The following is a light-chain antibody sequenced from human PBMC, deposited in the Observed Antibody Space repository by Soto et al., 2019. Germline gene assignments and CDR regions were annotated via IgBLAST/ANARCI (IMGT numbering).Light chain of an antibody. CDR3: SSYTSSSLYV. Sequence: ISCTGTTSDVGGYNYVSWYQQRPGKAPKLMIYEVRNRPSGISNRFSGSKSGNTASLTISGLQAEDEADYYCSSYTSSSLYVFGAGTK. CDR1: TSDVGGYNY. CDR2: EVR. J-gene: IGLJ1*01. V-gene: IGLV2-14*01.